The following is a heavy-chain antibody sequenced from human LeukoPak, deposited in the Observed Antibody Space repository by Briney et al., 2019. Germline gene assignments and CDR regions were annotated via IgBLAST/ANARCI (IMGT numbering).Heavy chain of an antibody. CDR1: GYTFTSYG. D-gene: IGHD2-2*02. CDR3: ARDYPGYCSTTSCYNRADY. Sequence: ASVKVSCKASGYTFTSYGISWVRQAPGQGLEWMGWIGAYNGNTDYAQKLQGRVTMTTDTSTSTAYMDLRSLRSDDTAVYYCARDYPGYCSTTSCYNRADYWGQGTLVTVSS. CDR2: IGAYNGNT. J-gene: IGHJ4*02. V-gene: IGHV1-18*01.